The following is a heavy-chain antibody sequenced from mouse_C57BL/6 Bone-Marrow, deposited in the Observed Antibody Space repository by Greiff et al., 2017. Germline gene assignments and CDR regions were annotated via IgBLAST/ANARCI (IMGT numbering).Heavy chain of an antibody. J-gene: IGHJ2*01. CDR1: GFTFSSYT. CDR3: ARHPFYDLYFYYFDR. V-gene: IGHV5-9*01. CDR2: ISGGGGNT. Sequence: EVMLVESGGGLVKPGGSLKLSCAASGFTFSSYTMSWVRQTPEKRLEWVATISGGGGNTYYPDSVKGRFTISRDNAKNTLYLQMSSLRSEDTALYYCARHPFYDLYFYYFDRWGHGTTLTVSS. D-gene: IGHD2-3*01.